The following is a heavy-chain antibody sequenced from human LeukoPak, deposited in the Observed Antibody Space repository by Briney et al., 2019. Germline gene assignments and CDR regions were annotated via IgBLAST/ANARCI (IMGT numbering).Heavy chain of an antibody. D-gene: IGHD4-23*01. Sequence: PGGSLRLSCAASGFTFSSYSMNWVRQAPGKGLEWVAVISYDGSNKYYADSVKGRFTISRDNSKNTLYLQMNSLRAEDTAVYYCAKVGGGNTYYYYYMDVWGKGTTVTVSS. CDR2: ISYDGSNK. J-gene: IGHJ6*03. CDR3: AKVGGGNTYYYYYMDV. CDR1: GFTFSSYS. V-gene: IGHV3-30*18.